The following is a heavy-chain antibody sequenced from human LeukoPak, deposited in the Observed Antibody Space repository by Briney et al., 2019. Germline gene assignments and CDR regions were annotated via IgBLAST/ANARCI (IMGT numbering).Heavy chain of an antibody. J-gene: IGHJ4*02. CDR2: INTDGTVT. CDR3: ATKQWLAPPPDS. CDR1: GFTLSKYW. V-gene: IGHV3-74*01. D-gene: IGHD6-19*01. Sequence: GGSLRLSCAASGFTLSKYWMLSVRQAPGKGLESVSRINTDGTVTTYADSVKGRFTVSRDNADNTMFLQMNSVRDEDTAVYYCATKQWLAPPPDSWGQGTPVTVSS.